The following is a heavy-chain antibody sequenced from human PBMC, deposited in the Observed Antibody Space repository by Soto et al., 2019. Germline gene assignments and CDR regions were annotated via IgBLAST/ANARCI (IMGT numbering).Heavy chain of an antibody. Sequence: EAQLVESGGGLVQPGGSLRLSCAASGFPFSGYWMSWVRHTPGKGLEWVANTNQDGSGKYYMDSVKGRFTISRDNTENSLYLQMNSLGDDDTGVYFCARDGYHYVMDLWGQWTTVTVSS. J-gene: IGHJ6*02. V-gene: IGHV3-7*04. CDR2: TNQDGSGK. CDR3: ARDGYHYVMDL. CDR1: GFPFSGYW.